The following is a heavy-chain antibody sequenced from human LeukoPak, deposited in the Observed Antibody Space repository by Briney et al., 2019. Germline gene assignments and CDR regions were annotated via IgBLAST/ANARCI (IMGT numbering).Heavy chain of an antibody. CDR2: IRYDGSNK. CDR3: AKASAMIVVVSKHFDY. Sequence: GGSLRLSCAASGFTFSSYGMHWVRQAPGKGLEWVAFIRYDGSNKYYADSVKGRFTISRDNSKNTLYLQMNSLRAEDTAVYYCAKASAMIVVVSKHFDYWGQGTLVTVSS. V-gene: IGHV3-30*02. D-gene: IGHD3-22*01. J-gene: IGHJ4*02. CDR1: GFTFSSYG.